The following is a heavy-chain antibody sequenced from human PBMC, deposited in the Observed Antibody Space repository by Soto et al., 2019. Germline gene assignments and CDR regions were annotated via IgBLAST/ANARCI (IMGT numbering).Heavy chain of an antibody. Sequence: QVQLVQSGAEVKKPGASVKVSCKASGYTFTSYGISWVRQAPGQGLEWMGWISAYNGNTNYAQKLQGRVTMTTDTSTSTAYMELRSLRSDDTAVYYCARVPMYSSSWYIGWGAFDIWGQGTMVTVSS. CDR3: ARVPMYSSSWYIGWGAFDI. CDR1: GYTFTSYG. J-gene: IGHJ3*02. D-gene: IGHD6-13*01. V-gene: IGHV1-18*01. CDR2: ISAYNGNT.